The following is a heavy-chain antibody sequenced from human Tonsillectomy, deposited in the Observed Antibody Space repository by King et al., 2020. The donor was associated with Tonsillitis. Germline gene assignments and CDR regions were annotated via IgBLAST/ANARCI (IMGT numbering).Heavy chain of an antibody. J-gene: IGHJ3*02. CDR3: AKDRNYHDSSGYYPDAFDI. V-gene: IGHV3-23*04. CDR2: ISGSGGST. D-gene: IGHD3-22*01. Sequence: VQLVESGGGLVQPGGSLRLSCAASGFTFSSYDMSWVHQAPGKGLEWVSTISGSGGSTYYADSVKGRFTISRDKSKNTLYLQLNSLRAEDTAVYYCAKDRNYHDSSGYYPDAFDIWGQGTMVTVSS. CDR1: GFTFSSYD.